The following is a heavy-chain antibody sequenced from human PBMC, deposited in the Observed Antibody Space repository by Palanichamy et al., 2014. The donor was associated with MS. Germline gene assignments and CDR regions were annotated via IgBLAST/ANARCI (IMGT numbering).Heavy chain of an antibody. D-gene: IGHD1-14*01. V-gene: IGHV3-21*02. CDR1: GLTVNTYT. Sequence: EVQLVESGGGLVTPGGSLRLSCSASGLTVNTYTMHWVRQAPGKGLEWVSSISSSSRYIYYADSVRGRFTISRDNAWNSLYLQMNSLRAEDTAMYSCAREGGMANTMDVWGKGTTVTVSS. CDR3: AREGGMANTMDV. CDR2: ISSSSRYI. J-gene: IGHJ6*03.